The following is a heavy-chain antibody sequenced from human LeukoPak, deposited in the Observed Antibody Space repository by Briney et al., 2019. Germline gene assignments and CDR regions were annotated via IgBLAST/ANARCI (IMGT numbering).Heavy chain of an antibody. Sequence: GGSLRLSCAASGFTFSSYCISWVRQAPGKGLEWVSTISGSGGTTYYVDSVKGRFTISRDNSANTLYLQMSSLRAEDTAMYYCAKSPVMWTTATKSYYCYGMDVWGQGTTVTVSS. J-gene: IGHJ6*02. D-gene: IGHD4-17*01. V-gene: IGHV3-23*01. CDR2: ISGSGGTT. CDR1: GFTFSSYC. CDR3: AKSPVMWTTATKSYYCYGMDV.